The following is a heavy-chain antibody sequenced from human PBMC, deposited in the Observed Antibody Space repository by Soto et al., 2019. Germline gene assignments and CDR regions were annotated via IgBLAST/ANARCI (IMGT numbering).Heavy chain of an antibody. J-gene: IGHJ6*02. CDR2: IIDSGGST. CDR3: AKGRSYYYYYGVDV. Sequence: GGSLRLSCAASGFPFSNAWMGWVRQAPGKGLEWVSDIIDSGGSTYYADSVRGRFTISRDNSKSTLYLQMNSLRAEDTALYYCAKGRSYYYYYGVDVWGQGTTVTVSS. V-gene: IGHV3-23*01. CDR1: GFPFSNAW.